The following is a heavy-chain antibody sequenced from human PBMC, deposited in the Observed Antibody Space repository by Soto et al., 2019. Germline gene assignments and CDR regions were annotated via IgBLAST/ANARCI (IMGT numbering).Heavy chain of an antibody. Sequence: QVQLQESGPGLVKPSETLSLTCTVSSGSINKYCWSWIRQPPGKELEWIGYICDSGSTNYNPSLTSRVTMSVDTSKNQFSLNLGSMTAADTAIYYCARQGENDYFDFWGQGALVTVSS. CDR2: ICDSGST. V-gene: IGHV4-59*08. J-gene: IGHJ4*02. CDR1: SGSINKYC. CDR3: ARQGENDYFDF. D-gene: IGHD3-16*01.